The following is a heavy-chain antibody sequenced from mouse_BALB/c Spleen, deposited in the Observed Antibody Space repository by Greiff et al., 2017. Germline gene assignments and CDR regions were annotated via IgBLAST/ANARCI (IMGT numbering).Heavy chain of an antibody. Sequence: EVHLVESGGGLVQPGGSRKLSCAASGFTFSSFGMHWVRQAPEKGLEWVAYISSGSSTIYYADTVKGRFTISRDNPKNTLFLQMTSLRSEDTAMYYCARSNGNFDVWGAGTTVTVSS. CDR1: GFTFSSFG. V-gene: IGHV5-17*02. J-gene: IGHJ1*01. CDR2: ISSGSSTI. CDR3: ARSNGNFDV.